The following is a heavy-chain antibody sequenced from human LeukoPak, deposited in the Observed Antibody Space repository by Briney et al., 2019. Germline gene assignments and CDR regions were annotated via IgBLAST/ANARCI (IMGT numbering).Heavy chain of an antibody. CDR3: AGDPRITIFGVVITTYYYFDY. CDR2: IYYSGYT. V-gene: IGHV4-59*12. Sequence: PSETLSLTCTVSGGSISSYYWSWIRQPPGKGLKWIGNIYYSGYTTYSPSLRSRVTISVDTSKNQFSLKLSSVTAADTAVYYCAGDPRITIFGVVITTYYYFDYWGQGILVTVSS. CDR1: GGSISSYY. D-gene: IGHD3-3*01. J-gene: IGHJ4*02.